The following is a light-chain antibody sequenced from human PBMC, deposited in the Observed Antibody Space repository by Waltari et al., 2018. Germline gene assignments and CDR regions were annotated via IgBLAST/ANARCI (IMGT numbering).Light chain of an antibody. J-gene: IGKJ3*01. CDR1: QSISSW. CDR3: QQYNNYPFT. V-gene: IGKV1-5*03. Sequence: DIQMTQSPSTLSASVGDRVTITCRARQSISSWLAWYQQKPGKAPKLLIYKASSLESGVPSRFSGSGSGTEFTLTISSLQPDDVATYYCQQYNNYPFTFGPGTKVDIK. CDR2: KAS.